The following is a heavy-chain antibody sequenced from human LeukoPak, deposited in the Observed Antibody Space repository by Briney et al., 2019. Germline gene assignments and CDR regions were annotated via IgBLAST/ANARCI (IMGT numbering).Heavy chain of an antibody. V-gene: IGHV5-51*01. D-gene: IGHD4-17*01. CDR3: ARKDDYGDYGCFDY. J-gene: IGHJ4*02. CDR2: IYPGDSDT. Sequence: GESLKISRKVSGYSFTSYWIGWVRQMPGKGLEWMGIIYPGDSDTRYSPSFQGQVTISADKSIRTAYLQWSSLKASDTAIYYCARKDDYGDYGCFDYWGQGTLVTVSS. CDR1: GYSFTSYW.